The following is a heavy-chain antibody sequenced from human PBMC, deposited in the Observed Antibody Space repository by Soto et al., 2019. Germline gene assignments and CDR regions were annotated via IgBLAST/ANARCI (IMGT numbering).Heavy chain of an antibody. CDR3: ARDPFSRDAFDI. CDR1: GFTVSSNY. V-gene: IGHV3-66*01. Sequence: EVQLVESGGDLVQPGGSLRLSCTASGFTVSSNYMIWVRQAPGKGLEGVSVVYSGDNTYYTDSVKGRFTVSRDTSKNTLYLQMNSLRAEDTAVYYCARDPFSRDAFDIWGQGTMVTVSS. D-gene: IGHD2-2*01. J-gene: IGHJ3*02. CDR2: VYSGDNT.